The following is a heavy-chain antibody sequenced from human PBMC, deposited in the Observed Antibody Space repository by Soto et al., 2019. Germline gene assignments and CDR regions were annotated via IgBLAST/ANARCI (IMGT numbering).Heavy chain of an antibody. CDR1: GFTFSSYS. D-gene: IGHD1-26*01. CDR3: ARSSGGSYPDSFDI. CDR2: ISSSSSYI. Sequence: TGGSLRLSCAASGFTFSSYSMNWVRQAPGKGLEWVSSISSSSSYIYYADSVKGRFTISRDNAKNSLYLQMNSLRAEDTAVYYCARSSGGSYPDSFDIWGQGTMVTVSS. J-gene: IGHJ3*02. V-gene: IGHV3-21*01.